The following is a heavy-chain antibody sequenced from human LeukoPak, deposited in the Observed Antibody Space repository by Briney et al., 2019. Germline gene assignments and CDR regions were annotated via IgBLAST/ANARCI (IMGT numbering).Heavy chain of an antibody. CDR3: ARFLRYFDWSALEYGMDV. D-gene: IGHD3-9*01. Sequence: GESLKISCKGSGYSFTSYWFGWVRQMPGKGLEWMGIIYPGDSDTRYSPSFQGQVTISADKSISTAYLQWSSLKASDTAMYYCARFLRYFDWSALEYGMDVWGQGTTVTVSS. V-gene: IGHV5-51*01. J-gene: IGHJ6*02. CDR1: GYSFTSYW. CDR2: IYPGDSDT.